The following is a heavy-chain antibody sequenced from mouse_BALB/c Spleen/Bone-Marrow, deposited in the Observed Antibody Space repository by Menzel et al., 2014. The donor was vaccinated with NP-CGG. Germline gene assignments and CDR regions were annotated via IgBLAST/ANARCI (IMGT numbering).Heavy chain of an antibody. Sequence: QVQLKQSGAEVVQPGASVKVSCKASDYTFTNYWMQWVKQRPGTGLEWLGEIEPSASSTNSTQAFKGTATLTVDQSSSTAYMQLSSLTSEDSAVYYCARGRTTVVPYYWGQCTSLTVSS. V-gene: IGHV1-69*02. CDR3: ARGRTTVVPYY. CDR1: DYTFTNYW. J-gene: IGHJ2*02. D-gene: IGHD1-1*01. CDR2: IEPSASST.